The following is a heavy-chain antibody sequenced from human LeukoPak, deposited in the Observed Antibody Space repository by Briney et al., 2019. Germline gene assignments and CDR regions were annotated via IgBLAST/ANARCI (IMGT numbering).Heavy chain of an antibody. V-gene: IGHV1-18*01. CDR1: GYTFTSYG. D-gene: IGHD1-1*01. CDR2: ISAYNGNT. Sequence: GASVKVSCKASGYTFTSYGISWVRQAPGQGLEWMGWISAYNGNTNYAQKLQGRVTMTTDTSTSTAYMELRSLRSDDTAVYYCARRTTGYYYYYMDVWGKGTTVTISS. J-gene: IGHJ6*03. CDR3: ARRTTGYYYYYMDV.